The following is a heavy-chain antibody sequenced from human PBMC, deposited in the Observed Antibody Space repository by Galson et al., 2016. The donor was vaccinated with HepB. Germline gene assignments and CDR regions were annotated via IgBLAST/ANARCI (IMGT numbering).Heavy chain of an antibody. CDR1: GIVVSSTH. CDR3: ARTDDYSTTRGFFDY. V-gene: IGHV3-66*02. Sequence: SLRLSCAASGIVVSSTHFSWVRQTPGKGLEWVSDIYRGGETYHAVSVKGRLTISSDNSKNTLYLQMISLRVEDTGVYYCARTDDYSTTRGFFDYWGQGTLVTVSS. J-gene: IGHJ4*02. CDR2: IYRGGET. D-gene: IGHD4-11*01.